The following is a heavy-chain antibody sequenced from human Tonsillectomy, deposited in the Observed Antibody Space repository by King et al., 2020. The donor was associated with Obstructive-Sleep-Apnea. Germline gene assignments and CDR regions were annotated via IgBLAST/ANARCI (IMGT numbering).Heavy chain of an antibody. CDR3: SAAMGAYYYYYYGMDV. D-gene: IGHD2-2*01. CDR1: GFTFSNAW. CDR2: IKSKTDGGTT. J-gene: IGHJ6*02. Sequence: VQLVESGGGLVKPGGSLRLSCAASGFTFSNAWMSWVRQAPGKGLEWVGRIKSKTDGGTTDYAAPVKGRFTISRDDSKNTLYLQMNSLKTEDTAVYYCSAAMGAYYYYYYGMDVWGQGTTVTVSS. V-gene: IGHV3-15*01.